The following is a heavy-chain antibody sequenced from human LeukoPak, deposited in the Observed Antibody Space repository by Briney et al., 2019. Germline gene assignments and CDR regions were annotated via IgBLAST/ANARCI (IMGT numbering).Heavy chain of an antibody. CDR2: INSDGSTT. CDR1: GFTFSGYW. Sequence: GGSLRLSCAASGFTFSGYWMHWVRQAPGKGLVWVSRINSDGSTTSYADSVMGRFTISRDNAKNTLYLQMNSLRAEDTAVYYCARGQGQLWSFDYWGQGTLVTVSS. V-gene: IGHV3-74*01. CDR3: ARGQGQLWSFDY. J-gene: IGHJ4*02. D-gene: IGHD5-18*01.